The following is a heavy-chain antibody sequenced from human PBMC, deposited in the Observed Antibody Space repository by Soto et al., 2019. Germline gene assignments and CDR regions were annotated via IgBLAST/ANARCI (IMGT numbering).Heavy chain of an antibody. CDR2: IKQDGSEK. D-gene: IGHD2-15*01. CDR3: ARVVVVRGPEYFQH. Sequence: EVQLVESGGGLVQPGGSLRLSCAASGFTFSSYWMSWVRQAPGKGLEWVANIKQDGSEKYYVDSVKGRFTISRDNAKNSLYLQINSLRAEDTAVYYCARVVVVRGPEYFQHWGQGTLVTVSS. V-gene: IGHV3-7*03. CDR1: GFTFSSYW. J-gene: IGHJ1*01.